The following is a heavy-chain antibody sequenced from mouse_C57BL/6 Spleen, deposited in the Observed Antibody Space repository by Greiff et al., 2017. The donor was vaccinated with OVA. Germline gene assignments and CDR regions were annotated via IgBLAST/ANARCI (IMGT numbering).Heavy chain of an antibody. CDR1: GFTFSDYG. Sequence: EVKLMESGGGLVKPGGSLKLSCAASGFTFSDYGMHWVRQAPEQGLEWVAYISSGSSTIYYADTVKGRFTISRDNAKNTLFLQMTSLRSEDTAMYYCARKEKVYYGNYDYAMDYWGQGTSVTVSS. CDR2: ISSGSSTI. D-gene: IGHD2-1*01. CDR3: ARKEKVYYGNYDYAMDY. J-gene: IGHJ4*01. V-gene: IGHV5-17*01.